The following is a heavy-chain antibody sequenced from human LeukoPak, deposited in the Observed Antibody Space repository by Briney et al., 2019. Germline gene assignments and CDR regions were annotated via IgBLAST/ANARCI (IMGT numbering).Heavy chain of an antibody. J-gene: IGHJ4*02. Sequence: PGRSLRLSCAASGFTFSSYAMHWVRQAPGKGLEWVAVISYDGSNKYYADSVKGRFTISRDNSKNTLYLQMSSLRAEDTAVYYCARDRNKYSSSPEWGDIDYWGQGTLVTVSS. CDR3: ARDRNKYSSSPEWGDIDY. D-gene: IGHD6-13*01. CDR1: GFTFSSYA. CDR2: ISYDGSNK. V-gene: IGHV3-30-3*01.